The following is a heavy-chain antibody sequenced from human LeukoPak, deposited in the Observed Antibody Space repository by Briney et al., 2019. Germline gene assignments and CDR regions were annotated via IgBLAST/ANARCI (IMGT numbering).Heavy chain of an antibody. J-gene: IGHJ3*02. D-gene: IGHD2-21*02. CDR1: GGSISSGDYY. CDR3: ARVSGIVVVTDGDAFDI. V-gene: IGHV4-30-4*01. Sequence: SETLSLTCTVSGGSISSGDYYWSWIRQPPGKGLEWIGYIYYSGSTYYNPSLKSRVTISVDTSKNQFSLKLSSVTVADTAVYYCARVSGIVVVTDGDAFDIWGQGTMVTVSS. CDR2: IYYSGST.